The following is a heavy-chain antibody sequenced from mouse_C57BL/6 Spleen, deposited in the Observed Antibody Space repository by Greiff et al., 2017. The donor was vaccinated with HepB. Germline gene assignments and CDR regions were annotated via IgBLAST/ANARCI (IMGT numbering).Heavy chain of an antibody. D-gene: IGHD2-3*01. CDR3: ARGYDGYPFAY. Sequence: VKLQQPGAELVRPGSSVKLSCKASGYTFTSYWMHWVKQRPIQGLEWIGNVDPSGSETHYNQKFKDKATLTVDKSSSTAYMQLSSLTSEDSAVYYCARGYDGYPFAYWGQGTLVTVSA. CDR1: GYTFTSYW. CDR2: VDPSGSET. J-gene: IGHJ3*01. V-gene: IGHV1-52*01.